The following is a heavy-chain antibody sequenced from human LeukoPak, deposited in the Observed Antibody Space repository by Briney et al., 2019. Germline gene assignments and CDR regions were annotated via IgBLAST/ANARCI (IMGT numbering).Heavy chain of an antibody. CDR2: INQDGSEK. CDR1: GFTFSNYW. Sequence: GGSLRLSCTASGFTFSNYWMSWVRQAPGKGLEWVANINQDGSEKYYVDSVKGRFTISRDNAKSSLYLQMDSLRADDTAVYYCARDRAYCSSTSCYLDYWGQGTLVTVSS. J-gene: IGHJ4*02. CDR3: ARDRAYCSSTSCYLDY. D-gene: IGHD2-2*01. V-gene: IGHV3-7*01.